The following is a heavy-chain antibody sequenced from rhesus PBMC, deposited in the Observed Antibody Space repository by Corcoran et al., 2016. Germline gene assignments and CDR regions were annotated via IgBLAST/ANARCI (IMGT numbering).Heavy chain of an antibody. CDR1: GYTFSDFF. CDR2: IGNKRNNGAV. Sequence: EVRLVESGGGWVQPGGSVRLPCSASGYTFSDFFVSWLRQAPGRGPECIGFIGNKRNNGAVDYAASVKGRFTIFRDDSRSISSLQMNSLKTEDTAVYYCAFDTGTYNRPGRLDVWGAGVLVTVSS. CDR3: AFDTGTYNRPGRLDV. J-gene: IGHJ5-1*01. D-gene: IGHD1-44*01. V-gene: IGHV3-116*02.